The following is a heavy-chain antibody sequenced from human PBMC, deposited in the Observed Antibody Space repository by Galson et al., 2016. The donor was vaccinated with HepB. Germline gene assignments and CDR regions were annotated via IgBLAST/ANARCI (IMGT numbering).Heavy chain of an antibody. CDR1: GGSISSYY. Sequence: ETLSLTCTVSGGSISSYYWSWIRQPPGKGLEWIGYIHSSGNTNYTPSLKSRVTISVDTSKNQFSLKLSSVTAADTAVYYCARYTPIVRGVVLGFDNWGQGTLVTVSS. D-gene: IGHD3-10*01. V-gene: IGHV4-59*01. CDR3: ARYTPIVRGVVLGFDN. CDR2: IHSSGNT. J-gene: IGHJ4*02.